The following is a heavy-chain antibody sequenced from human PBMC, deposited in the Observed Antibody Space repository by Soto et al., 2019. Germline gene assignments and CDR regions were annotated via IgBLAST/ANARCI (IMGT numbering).Heavy chain of an antibody. D-gene: IGHD3-10*01. J-gene: IGHJ4*02. Sequence: EVQLVESGGGLVQPGGSPRLSCAASGFTFTNYWMSWVRQAPGKGLEWVASIKPAGSEKNYVDSVKGRFTISRDNAKNSLFLQMNSRGAEDTAGYYCAGGRGLDYWGRGTQVTVSS. CDR2: IKPAGSEK. CDR3: AGGRGLDY. V-gene: IGHV3-7*02. CDR1: GFTFTNYW.